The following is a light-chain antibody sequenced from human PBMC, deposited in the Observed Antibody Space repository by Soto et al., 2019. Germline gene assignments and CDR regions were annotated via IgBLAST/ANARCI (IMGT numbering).Light chain of an antibody. CDR1: SSDVGAYNY. J-gene: IGLJ3*02. V-gene: IGLV2-14*01. CDR2: DVS. Sequence: QSALTQPASVSGSPGQSITISCTGTSSDVGAYNYVSWYQQHPGKAPKLMIFDVSNRPSGVSNRFSGSKSGNTASLTISGLQAEAEADYYCSSYTTATTRVFGGGTKVTVL. CDR3: SSYTTATTRV.